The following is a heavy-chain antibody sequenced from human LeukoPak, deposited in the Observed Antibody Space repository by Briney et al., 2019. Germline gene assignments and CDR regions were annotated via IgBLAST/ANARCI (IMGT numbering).Heavy chain of an antibody. J-gene: IGHJ4*02. CDR2: IYSTGST. V-gene: IGHV4-4*07. D-gene: IGHD6-13*01. Sequence: PSETLSLTCTVSGGSISSYYWSWIRQPAGKGLEWIGRIYSTGSTNYNPSLKSRVTMSVDTSMNQFPLRLRSVTAADTAVYYCARQIASAGTAGFDFWGQGALVTVSS. CDR1: GGSISSYY. CDR3: ARQIASAGTAGFDF.